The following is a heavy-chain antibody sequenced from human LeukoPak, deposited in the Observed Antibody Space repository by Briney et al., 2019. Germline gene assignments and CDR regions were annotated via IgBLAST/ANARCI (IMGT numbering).Heavy chain of an antibody. Sequence: SETLSLTCTVSGASISNYYWSWIRQSPGKGLEWIGYMLYSGSTNQNPSLRSRVTISVDTSKNQFSLKLSSVTAADTAVYYCARHAQGYSSSSEVGYWGQGTLVTVSS. D-gene: IGHD6-6*01. CDR1: GASISNYY. CDR2: MLYSGST. V-gene: IGHV4-59*08. J-gene: IGHJ4*02. CDR3: ARHAQGYSSSSEVGY.